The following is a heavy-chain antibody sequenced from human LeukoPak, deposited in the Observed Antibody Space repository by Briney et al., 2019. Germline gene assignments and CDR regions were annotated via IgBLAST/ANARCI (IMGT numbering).Heavy chain of an antibody. CDR2: PYSRSKWYS. J-gene: IGHJ3*02. Sequence: SQTLSLTCALSGDSVSNNMATWIWIRHSPSRGLELLGRPYSRSKWYSDYAVSVKSRITIHPDTTKNHFSLHLNSVTPEDTAVYYCARVLTLGAFDIWGQGTMVTVSS. CDR1: GDSVSNNMAT. CDR3: ARVLTLGAFDI. V-gene: IGHV6-1*01.